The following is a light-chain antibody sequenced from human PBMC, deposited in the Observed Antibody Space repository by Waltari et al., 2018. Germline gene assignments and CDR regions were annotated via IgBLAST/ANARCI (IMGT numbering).Light chain of an antibody. Sequence: QSALTQPASVSGSPGQSITISCTGTSSDVRAYNYVSWYQQHPGKAPKIMIYEVSNRYPGVSNRFSGSKSGNTASLTISGLQAEDEADYYCSSKSTSSTLVVFGGGTKLTVL. CDR3: SSKSTSSTLVV. CDR2: EVS. V-gene: IGLV2-14*01. CDR1: SSDVRAYNY. J-gene: IGLJ2*01.